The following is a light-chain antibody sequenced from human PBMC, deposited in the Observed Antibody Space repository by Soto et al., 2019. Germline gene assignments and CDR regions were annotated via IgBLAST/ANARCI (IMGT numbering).Light chain of an antibody. V-gene: IGLV1-47*02. CDR2: SNN. CDR3: AAWDDSLSVWV. J-gene: IGLJ3*02. Sequence: QSVLTQPPSASGTPGQRVTISCSGSSSNIGSNYVYWYQQLPRTAPKLLIYSNNQRPSGVPDRFSGSKSGTSASLAISGLRSEDEADFYCAAWDDSLSVWVFGGGTKVTVL. CDR1: SSNIGSNY.